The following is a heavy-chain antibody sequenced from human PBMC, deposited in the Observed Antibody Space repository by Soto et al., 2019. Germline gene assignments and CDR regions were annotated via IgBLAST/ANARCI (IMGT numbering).Heavy chain of an antibody. Sequence: SLICAAYGESFIGYIWTWIRQTPGKGLKWIGQINHSGSASYNPSLKSRVTISVHTSNSQFSLELSSVTAADTAVYYCARGLITGSHYSGGWYYFDSWGQGTQVTVS. CDR1: GESFIGYI. J-gene: IGHJ4*02. V-gene: IGHV4-34*01. D-gene: IGHD6-19*01. CDR3: ARGLITGSHYSGGWYYFDS. CDR2: INHSGSA.